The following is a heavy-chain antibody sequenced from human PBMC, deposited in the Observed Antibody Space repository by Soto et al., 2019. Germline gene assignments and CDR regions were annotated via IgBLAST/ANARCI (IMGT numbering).Heavy chain of an antibody. V-gene: IGHV3-30*04. J-gene: IGHJ4*01. Sequence: TGGSLRLSCAASGFMFSAYAMLWVRQAPGKGLEWVAAISYDGTNKYYADSIKGRFTISRDNSANTLFLQVNSLRREDTAMYYCARDPSPYTSGWYGIDFWDHGTLVTVPQ. CDR3: ARDPSPYTSGWYGIDF. CDR1: GFMFSAYA. CDR2: ISYDGTNK. D-gene: IGHD6-19*01.